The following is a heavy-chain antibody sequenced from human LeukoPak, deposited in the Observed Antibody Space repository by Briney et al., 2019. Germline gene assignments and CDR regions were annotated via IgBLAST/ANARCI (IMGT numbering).Heavy chain of an antibody. Sequence: PGGSLRLSCAASGFTFSSYGMSWVRQAPGKGLEWVSAISGSGGSTYYADSVKGRFTISRDNSKNTLYLQMNSLRAEGTAVYYCAKDGAMGSGAFDIWGQGTMVTVSS. D-gene: IGHD3-16*01. CDR2: ISGSGGST. CDR1: GFTFSSYG. J-gene: IGHJ3*02. V-gene: IGHV3-23*01. CDR3: AKDGAMGSGAFDI.